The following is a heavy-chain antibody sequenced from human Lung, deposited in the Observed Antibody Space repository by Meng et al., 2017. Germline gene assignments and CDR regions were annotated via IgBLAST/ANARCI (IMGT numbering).Heavy chain of an antibody. CDR3: ARGPTTMAHDFDY. CDR1: GGSFSDYY. Sequence: QWLLQQWGAGLLKPSETLSLTCFVSGGSFSDYYWSWIRQPPGKGLEWIGEINHSGSTNYNPSLESRATISVDTSQNNLSLKLSSVTAADSAVYYCARGPTTMAHDFDYWGQGTLVTVSS. D-gene: IGHD4-11*01. V-gene: IGHV4-34*01. CDR2: INHSGST. J-gene: IGHJ4*02.